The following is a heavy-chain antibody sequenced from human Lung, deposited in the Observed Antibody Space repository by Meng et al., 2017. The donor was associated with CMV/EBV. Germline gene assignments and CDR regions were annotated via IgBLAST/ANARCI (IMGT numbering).Heavy chain of an antibody. J-gene: IGHJ4*02. D-gene: IGHD6-13*01. V-gene: IGHV4-4*02. CDR3: ARGGEKQLVRGEPDY. CDR2: IYHSGST. CDR1: GGSISSSNW. Sequence: SXTXSLXCAVSGGSISSSNWWSWVRQPPGKGLEWIGEIYHSGSTNYNPSLKSRVTISVDKSKNQFSLKLSSVTAADTAVYYCARGGEKQLVRGEPDYWGQGXLVTVSS.